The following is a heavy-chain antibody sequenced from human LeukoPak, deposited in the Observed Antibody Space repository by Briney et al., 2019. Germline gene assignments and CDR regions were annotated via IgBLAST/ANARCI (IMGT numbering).Heavy chain of an antibody. D-gene: IGHD3-22*01. Sequence: PGGSLRLSCAASGFTFSSYSMNWVRQAPGKGLEWVSCIRSSTSYIYYADSVRGRFTISRDNAKNSLYLQMDSLRAEDTAVYYCARDSLTMIVGRQKRGLDYWGQGTLVTVSS. CDR3: ARDSLTMIVGRQKRGLDY. J-gene: IGHJ4*02. CDR2: IRSSTSYI. V-gene: IGHV3-21*01. CDR1: GFTFSSYS.